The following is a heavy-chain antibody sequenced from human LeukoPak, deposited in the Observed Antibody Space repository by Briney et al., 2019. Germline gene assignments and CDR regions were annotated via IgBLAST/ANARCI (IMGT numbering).Heavy chain of an antibody. D-gene: IGHD6-13*01. CDR3: ARDTAAAGMSFDL. J-gene: IGHJ2*01. V-gene: IGHV1-69*13. CDR1: GGTFSSYA. Sequence: GASVKVSCKASGGTFSSYAISWVRQAPGQGLEWMGGIIPIFGTANYAQKFQGRVTITADESTSTAYMELSSLRSEDTAVYYCARDTAAAGMSFDLWGRGTLVTVSS. CDR2: IIPIFGTA.